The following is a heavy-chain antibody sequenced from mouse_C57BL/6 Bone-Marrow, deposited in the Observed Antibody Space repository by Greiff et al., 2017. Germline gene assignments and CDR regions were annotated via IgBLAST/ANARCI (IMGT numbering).Heavy chain of an antibody. CDR1: GFLLTSYG. Sequence: VQLQQSGPGLVQPSQSLSITCTVSGFLLTSYGVHWVRQSPGKGLEWLGVIWSGGSPDYNAAFISRLSISKDNSKSQVFFKMNSLQADDTAIYYCARNSGGSSRYYFDYWGPGTTLTVSS. D-gene: IGHD1-1*01. CDR3: ARNSGGSSRYYFDY. CDR2: IWSGGSP. V-gene: IGHV2-2*01. J-gene: IGHJ2*01.